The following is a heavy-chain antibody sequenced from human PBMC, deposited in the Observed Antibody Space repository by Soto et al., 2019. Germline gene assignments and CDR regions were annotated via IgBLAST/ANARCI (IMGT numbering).Heavy chain of an antibody. CDR1: GYTFTSYA. CDR3: ARIPPATPSNYYFDY. V-gene: IGHV1-3*01. Sequence: QVQLVQSGAEVKKPWASVKVSCKASGYTFTSYAMHWVRQAPGQRLEWMGWINAGNGNTKYSQKFQGRVTITRDTSASTAYMELSSLSSEDTAVYYCARIPPATPSNYYFDYWGQGTLVTVSS. J-gene: IGHJ4*02. CDR2: INAGNGNT.